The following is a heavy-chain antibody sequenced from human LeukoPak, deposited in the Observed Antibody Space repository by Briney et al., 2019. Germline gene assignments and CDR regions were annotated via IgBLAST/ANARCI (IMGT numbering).Heavy chain of an antibody. Sequence: GGSLRLSCAASGFTFSSYEMNWVRQAPGKGLEWVSYISSSGSTIYYADSVKGRFTISKDNAKNSLYLQMNSLRAEDTAVYYCARGNYCSGGSCYQTASFDYWGQGTLVTVSS. D-gene: IGHD2-15*01. V-gene: IGHV3-48*03. J-gene: IGHJ4*02. CDR3: ARGNYCSGGSCYQTASFDY. CDR2: ISSSGSTI. CDR1: GFTFSSYE.